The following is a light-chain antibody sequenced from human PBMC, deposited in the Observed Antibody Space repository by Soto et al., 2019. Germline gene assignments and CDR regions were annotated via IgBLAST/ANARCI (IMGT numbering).Light chain of an antibody. J-gene: IGLJ1*01. V-gene: IGLV2-14*01. Sequence: QSALPQPSSVSGSPGQSITISCTGTSSDVGGYNYVSWYQQHPGKAPKLMIYEVSYRPSGVSNRFSGSKSGNTASLTISGLQAEDEADYYCSSYTSSSTQVFGTGTKVT. CDR1: SSDVGGYNY. CDR2: EVS. CDR3: SSYTSSSTQV.